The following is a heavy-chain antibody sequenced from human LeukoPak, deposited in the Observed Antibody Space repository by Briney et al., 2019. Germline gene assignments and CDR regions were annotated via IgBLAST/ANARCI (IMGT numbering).Heavy chain of an antibody. CDR3: ATGRIAVAPPFDY. J-gene: IGHJ4*02. V-gene: IGHV3-23*01. CDR2: ISASANST. Sequence: GGSLRLSCAASGFTFSTYAMSWVRQAPGKGLEWVSVISASANSTYYADSVKGRFTISRDNSKNTLYLQMNSLRAEDTAVYYCATGRIAVAPPFDYWGQGTLVTVSS. CDR1: GFTFSTYA. D-gene: IGHD6-19*01.